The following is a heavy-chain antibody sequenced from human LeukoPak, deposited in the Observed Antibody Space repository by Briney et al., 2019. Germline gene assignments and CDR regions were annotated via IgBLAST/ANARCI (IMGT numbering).Heavy chain of an antibody. V-gene: IGHV3-48*03. CDR3: ARSNFLYYFDY. CDR2: ISSSGSTI. CDR1: GFTFSSYE. D-gene: IGHD4/OR15-4a*01. J-gene: IGHJ4*02. Sequence: GGSLRLSCAASGFTFSSYEMNWDRQAPGKGLQWVSYISSSGSTIYYADSVKGRFTISRDNAKNSLYLQMNSLRAEDTAVYYCARSNFLYYFDYWGQGTLVTVSS.